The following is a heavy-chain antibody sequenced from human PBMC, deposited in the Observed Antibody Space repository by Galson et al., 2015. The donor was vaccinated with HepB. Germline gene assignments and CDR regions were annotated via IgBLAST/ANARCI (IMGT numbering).Heavy chain of an antibody. J-gene: IGHJ6*02. V-gene: IGHV1-69*06. Sequence: SVKVSCKASGGTFSSYAISWVRQAPGQGLEWMGGIIPIFGTANYAQKFQGRVTITADKSTSTAYMELSSLRSEDTAVYYCARGYSSSWYYYYYGMDVWGQGTTVTVSS. CDR3: ARGYSSSWYYYYYGMDV. CDR1: GGTFSSYA. D-gene: IGHD6-13*01. CDR2: IIPIFGTA.